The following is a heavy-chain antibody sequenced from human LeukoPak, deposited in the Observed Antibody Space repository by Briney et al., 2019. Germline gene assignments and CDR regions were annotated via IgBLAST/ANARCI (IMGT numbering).Heavy chain of an antibody. CDR1: GGTFLSHT. CDR2: ITPAIETA. Sequence: GASVRVSCKTSGGTFLSHTFSWVRQAPGKGLEWMGKITPAIETANYAQTFQGRVSIYADKSTTTVYMDLSGLRPDDTAVYYCARVNLRGSNYNWFDPWGQGTRVTVSS. D-gene: IGHD3-10*01. J-gene: IGHJ5*02. CDR3: ARVNLRGSNYNWFDP. V-gene: IGHV1-69*08.